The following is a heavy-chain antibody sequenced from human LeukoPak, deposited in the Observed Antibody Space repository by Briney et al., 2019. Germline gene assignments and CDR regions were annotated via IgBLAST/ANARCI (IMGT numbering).Heavy chain of an antibody. Sequence: PSQTLSLTCTVSGGSISSGSYYWSWIRQPAGKGLEWIGRIYTSGSTNYNPSLKSRVTISVDTSKNQFSLKLSSVTAADTAVYYCARYLNYYGSGSYVDYWGQGTLVTVSS. J-gene: IGHJ4*02. CDR1: GGSISSGSYY. D-gene: IGHD3-10*01. CDR3: ARYLNYYGSGSYVDY. CDR2: IYTSGST. V-gene: IGHV4-61*02.